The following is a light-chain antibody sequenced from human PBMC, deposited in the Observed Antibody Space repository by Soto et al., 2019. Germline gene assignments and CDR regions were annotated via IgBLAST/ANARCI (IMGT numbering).Light chain of an antibody. J-gene: IGKJ5*01. CDR3: QQRSNWTST. Sequence: IVLTKSPSTLSSFPGDRVTLSCRASQGVXSYLAWYQPKPGQAPRLLXDNASNRATGSPARLSGSGSGTDFTLTISSLEPEDFAVYYSQQRSNWTSTFGQGTRLDI. CDR1: QGVXSY. V-gene: IGKV3-11*01. CDR2: NAS.